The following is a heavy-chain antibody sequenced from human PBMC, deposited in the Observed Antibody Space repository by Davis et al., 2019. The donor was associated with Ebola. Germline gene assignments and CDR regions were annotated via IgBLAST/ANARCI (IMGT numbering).Heavy chain of an antibody. CDR2: IYYSGST. D-gene: IGHD3-22*01. CDR3: ARSRRYITMIVVGNWFDP. Sequence: SETLSLTCTVSGGSISSSSYYWGWIRQPPGKGLEWIGSIYYSGSTNYNPSLKSRVTISVDTSKNQFSLKLSAVTAADTAVYYCARSRRYITMIVVGNWFDPWGQGNLVTVSS. CDR1: GGSISSSSYY. J-gene: IGHJ5*02. V-gene: IGHV4-39*07.